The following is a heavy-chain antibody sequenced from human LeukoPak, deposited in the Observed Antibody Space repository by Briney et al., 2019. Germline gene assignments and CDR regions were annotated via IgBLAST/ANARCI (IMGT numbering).Heavy chain of an antibody. CDR3: ARERRILWFGELSGWYMDV. D-gene: IGHD3-10*01. CDR2: IKQDGSEK. Sequence: GGSLRLSCAASGFTFSSYWMSWVRQAPGKGLEWVANIKQDGSEKYYVDSVKGRFTISRDNAKNSLYLQMNSLRAEDTAVYHCARERRILWFGELSGWYMDVWGKGTTATIS. CDR1: GFTFSSYW. V-gene: IGHV3-7*01. J-gene: IGHJ6*03.